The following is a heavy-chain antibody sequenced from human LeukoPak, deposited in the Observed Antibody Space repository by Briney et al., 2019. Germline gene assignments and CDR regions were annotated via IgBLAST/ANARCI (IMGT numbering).Heavy chain of an antibody. CDR1: GFTFSSYA. CDR3: ARVLYTLGGSFDI. J-gene: IGHJ3*02. Sequence: GGSLRLSCAASGFTFSSYAMHWVRQAPGKGLEYVSAISSNGGSTYYANSVKGRFTISRDNSKNTLYLQMGSLRAEDMAVYYCARVLYTLGGSFDIWGQGTMVTVSS. CDR2: ISSNGGST. V-gene: IGHV3-64*01. D-gene: IGHD2/OR15-2a*01.